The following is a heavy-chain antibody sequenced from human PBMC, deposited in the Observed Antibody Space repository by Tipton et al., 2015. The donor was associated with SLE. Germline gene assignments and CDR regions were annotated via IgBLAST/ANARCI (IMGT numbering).Heavy chain of an antibody. V-gene: IGHV3-48*03. J-gene: IGHJ3*02. Sequence: SLRLSCAASGFTFSSYEMNLVRQAPGKGLAWVSYISNSGSTIYYSDSVKGRFTISRDNAKNSLYLQMNSLRAEDTAVYYCARDSNWGPFDAFDIWGQGTMVTVSS. CDR2: ISNSGSTI. D-gene: IGHD7-27*01. CDR3: ARDSNWGPFDAFDI. CDR1: GFTFSSYE.